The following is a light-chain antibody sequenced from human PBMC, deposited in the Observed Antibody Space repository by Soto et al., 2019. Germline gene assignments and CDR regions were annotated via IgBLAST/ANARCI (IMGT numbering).Light chain of an antibody. CDR1: ESIGYY. J-gene: IGKJ5*01. CDR3: QQYVTSHSIT. Sequence: IVLTQSPGALSLSPGDRATLSCWASESIGYYLAWYQQRPSQAPRLLMYAASRRATGTPHRFSGSGSERAFTLAISGLEHADFGVYYCQQYVTSHSITFGQGTRLEIK. V-gene: IGKV3-20*01. CDR2: AAS.